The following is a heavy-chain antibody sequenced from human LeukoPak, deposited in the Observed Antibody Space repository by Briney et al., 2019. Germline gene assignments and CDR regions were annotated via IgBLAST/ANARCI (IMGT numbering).Heavy chain of an antibody. CDR3: ARGYNNYGYVFDI. Sequence: GGSLRLSCAASGFTFSSYSMNWVRQAPGKGLEWVSSITRSSTYIYYADSVKGRFTISRDTAKNSLYLQMNSLRAEDTAVYYCARGYNNYGYVFDIWGQGTVVTVSS. J-gene: IGHJ3*02. V-gene: IGHV3-21*01. D-gene: IGHD4-11*01. CDR1: GFTFSSYS. CDR2: ITRSSTYI.